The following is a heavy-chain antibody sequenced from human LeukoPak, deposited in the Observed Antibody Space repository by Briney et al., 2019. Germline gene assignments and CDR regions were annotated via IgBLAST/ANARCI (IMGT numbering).Heavy chain of an antibody. J-gene: IGHJ4*02. CDR2: ISYDGSNK. D-gene: IGHD2-21*02. CDR3: AKDGGYCGGDCFSTILDY. V-gene: IGHV3-30*18. CDR1: GFTFSSYG. Sequence: GGSLRLSCAASGFTFSSYGMHWVRQAPGKGLEWVAVISYDGSNKYYADSVKGRFTISRDNSKNTLYLQMNSLRAEDTAVYYCAKDGGYCGGDCFSTILDYWGQGTLVTVSS.